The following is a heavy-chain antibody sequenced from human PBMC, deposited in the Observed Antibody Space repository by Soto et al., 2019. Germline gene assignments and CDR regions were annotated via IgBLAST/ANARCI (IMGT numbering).Heavy chain of an antibody. CDR3: AREYISPVVVPADQGGFDP. V-gene: IGHV4-31*03. CDR1: GGSISSGGYY. J-gene: IGHJ5*02. D-gene: IGHD2-2*01. Sequence: QVQLQESGPGLVKPSQTLSLTCTVSGGSISSGGYYWSWIRQHPGKGLEWIGYIYYSGSTYYNPSLKSRDTSSVDTTKNQFTLKLSSVTAADTAVYYCAREYISPVVVPADQGGFDPWGQGTLVTVSS. CDR2: IYYSGST.